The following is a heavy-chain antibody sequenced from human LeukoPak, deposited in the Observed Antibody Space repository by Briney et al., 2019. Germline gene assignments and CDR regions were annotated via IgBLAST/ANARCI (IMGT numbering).Heavy chain of an antibody. Sequence: GESLKISCKGSGYSFTSYWIGWVRQMPGKGLEWIGHIYPGDSDTRYSPSFQGQVTISADKSISTAYLQWSSLKASDTAMYYCARNYYDSYDYFDYWGQGTLVTVSS. CDR1: GYSFTSYW. V-gene: IGHV5-51*01. CDR2: IYPGDSDT. D-gene: IGHD3-22*01. CDR3: ARNYYDSYDYFDY. J-gene: IGHJ4*02.